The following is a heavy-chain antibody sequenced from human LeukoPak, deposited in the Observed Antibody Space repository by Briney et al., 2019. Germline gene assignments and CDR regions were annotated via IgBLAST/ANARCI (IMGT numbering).Heavy chain of an antibody. J-gene: IGHJ5*02. V-gene: IGHV3-11*01. CDR2: ISSSGSTI. CDR1: GFTFSDYY. Sequence: GGSLRLSCAASGFTFSDYYMSWIRQAPGKGLEWVSYISSSGSTIYYADSVKGRFTISRDNAKNSLYLQMNSLRAEDTAVYYCARRYSSSWYVSAWFDPWGQGTLVTVSS. D-gene: IGHD6-13*01. CDR3: ARRYSSSWYVSAWFDP.